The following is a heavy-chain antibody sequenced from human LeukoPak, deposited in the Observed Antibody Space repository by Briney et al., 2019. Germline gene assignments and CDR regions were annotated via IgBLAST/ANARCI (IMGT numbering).Heavy chain of an antibody. CDR1: GFTFSDYW. Sequence: PGGSLRLSCAASGFTFSDYWMSWVRQAPGKGLEWVSVIYSGGSTYYADSVKGRFTISRDNSKNTLYLQMNSLRAEDTAVYYCARELYGMDVWGQGTTVTVSS. CDR3: ARELYGMDV. CDR2: IYSGGST. J-gene: IGHJ6*02. V-gene: IGHV3-53*01.